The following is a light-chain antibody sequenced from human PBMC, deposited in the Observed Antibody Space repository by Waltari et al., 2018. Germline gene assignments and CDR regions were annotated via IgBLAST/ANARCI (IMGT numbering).Light chain of an antibody. CDR2: GKH. CDR3: NSRDSSGNHLVV. Sequence: SSELTQDPAVSVALGQTVRITCQGDSLRSYYASWYQQKPGQAPVLVIYGKHNRPAGLPDRFSGSSSGNTASVTITGAQAEDEADYYCNSRDSSGNHLVVFGGGTKLTVL. V-gene: IGLV3-19*01. J-gene: IGLJ2*01. CDR1: SLRSYY.